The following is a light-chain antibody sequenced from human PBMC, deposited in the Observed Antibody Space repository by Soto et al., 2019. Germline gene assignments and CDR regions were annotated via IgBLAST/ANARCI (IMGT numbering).Light chain of an antibody. Sequence: AIQMTQSPSSLSASVGDRVTITCRASQGIRNDLGWYQQKPGKAPKLLIYAASSLQSGVPSRFSGSGSGTDFTLTISSQQPKDFATYYCLQDYNYPWTFGQGTKVEIK. J-gene: IGKJ1*01. CDR1: QGIRND. V-gene: IGKV1-6*01. CDR2: AAS. CDR3: LQDYNYPWT.